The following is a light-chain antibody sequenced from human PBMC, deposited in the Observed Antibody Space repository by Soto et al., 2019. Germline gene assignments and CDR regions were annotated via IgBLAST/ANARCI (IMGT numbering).Light chain of an antibody. Sequence: DIVLTQSPGTLSLSPGERATLSCRASQSLTGGYLAWFQQKPGQTPRLLIYSASNRANGIPDRFSGSGSGTDFTLTISRLVPEDFVVYYCQQNGSLPITFGQGTRLEIK. CDR2: SAS. CDR3: QQNGSLPIT. CDR1: QSLTGGY. J-gene: IGKJ5*01. V-gene: IGKV3-20*01.